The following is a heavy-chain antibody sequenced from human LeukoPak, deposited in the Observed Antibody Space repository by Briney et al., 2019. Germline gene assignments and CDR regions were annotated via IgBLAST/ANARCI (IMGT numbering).Heavy chain of an antibody. CDR1: GGSISSYY. J-gene: IGHJ6*02. Sequence: SETLSLTCTVSGGSISSYYWSWIRQPPGKGLEWIGYVYYGGSTNYNPSLKSRVTISVDTSKNQFSLKLSSVTAADTAVYYCARGTTIAAAGTYYYYGMDVWGQGTTVTVSS. CDR3: ARGTTIAAAGTYYYYGMDV. V-gene: IGHV4-59*12. D-gene: IGHD6-13*01. CDR2: VYYGGST.